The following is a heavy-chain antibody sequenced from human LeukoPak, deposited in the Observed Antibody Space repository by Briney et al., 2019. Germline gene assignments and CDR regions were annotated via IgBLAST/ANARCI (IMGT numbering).Heavy chain of an antibody. V-gene: IGHV1-8*01. D-gene: IGHD3-10*01. CDR2: MSPNSGNT. CDR3: ATAPSTYYYGSGSRDY. J-gene: IGHJ4*02. CDR1: GYTFTSYD. Sequence: ASVKVSCKASGYTFTSYDINWVRQATGQGLEWMGWMSPNSGNTGYAQKFQGRVTMTEDTSTDTAYMELSSLRSEDTAVYYCATAPSTYYYGSGSRDYWGQGTLVTVSS.